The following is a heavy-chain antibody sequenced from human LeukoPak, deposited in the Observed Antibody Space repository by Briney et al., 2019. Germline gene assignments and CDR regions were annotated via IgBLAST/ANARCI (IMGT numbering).Heavy chain of an antibody. CDR2: IYTSGST. J-gene: IGHJ4*02. CDR3: AAESVEMATINYFDY. Sequence: SETLSLTCTVSGGSISSYYWSWIRQPAGKGLEWIGRIYTSGSTNYNPSLKSRVTMSVDTSKNQFSLKLSSVTTADTAVYYCAAESVEMATINYFDYWGQGTLVNVSS. CDR1: GGSISSYY. D-gene: IGHD5-24*01. V-gene: IGHV4-4*07.